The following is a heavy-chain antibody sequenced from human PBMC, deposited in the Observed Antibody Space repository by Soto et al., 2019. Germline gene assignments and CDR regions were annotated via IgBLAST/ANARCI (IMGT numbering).Heavy chain of an antibody. CDR1: GFTFSDYY. J-gene: IGHJ6*02. CDR2: ISSSSRYT. CDR3: ARDGGRHTGYYTGMDV. V-gene: IGHV3-11*06. Sequence: QVQLVESGGGLVKPGGSLRLSCAASGFTFSDYYMSWIRQAPGKGLEWVSYISSSSRYTNYADSVKGRFTISRDNAKNALYLQMNSLRAEDTAVYYCARDGGRHTGYYTGMDVWGQGPTVTVSS. D-gene: IGHD3-3*01.